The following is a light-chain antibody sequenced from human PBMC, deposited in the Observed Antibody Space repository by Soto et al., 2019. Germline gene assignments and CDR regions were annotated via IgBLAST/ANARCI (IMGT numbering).Light chain of an antibody. Sequence: IQMTQSPSSLSASVRDRVTITCRASQAIGNDLGWYQQKPGKAPNLLIYAASSLRSGVPSRFSGSGSGTQFTLTINSLQAEDSATYFCLQDYTYPWTFGQGTKVEIK. CDR1: QAIGND. V-gene: IGKV1-6*02. CDR3: LQDYTYPWT. J-gene: IGKJ1*01. CDR2: AAS.